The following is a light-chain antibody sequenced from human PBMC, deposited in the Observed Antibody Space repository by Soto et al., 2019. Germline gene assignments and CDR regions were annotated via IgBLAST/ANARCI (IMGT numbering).Light chain of an antibody. Sequence: EIVMTQSPATLSVSPGERATLSCRASQSVFSNLAWYQQKPGQAPRLLIYGASTRATGIPARFSGSGSGTEFTLTLSSLQSEDFAVYYCQQHNNWPLYTFGQGTKLEIK. V-gene: IGKV3-15*01. CDR3: QQHNNWPLYT. CDR1: QSVFSN. J-gene: IGKJ2*01. CDR2: GAS.